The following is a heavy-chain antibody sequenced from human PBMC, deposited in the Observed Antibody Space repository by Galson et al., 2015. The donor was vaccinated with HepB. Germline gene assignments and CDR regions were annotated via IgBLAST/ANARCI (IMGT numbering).Heavy chain of an antibody. D-gene: IGHD3-10*01. V-gene: IGHV1-18*01. Sequence: SVKVSCKASGYTFTSYGISWVRQAPGQGLEWMGWISAYNGNTNYAQKLQGRVTMTTDTSTSTAYMELRSLRSDDTAVYYCARDAGSGSYYKAKYFDYWGQGTLVTVSS. J-gene: IGHJ4*02. CDR2: ISAYNGNT. CDR1: GYTFTSYG. CDR3: ARDAGSGSYYKAKYFDY.